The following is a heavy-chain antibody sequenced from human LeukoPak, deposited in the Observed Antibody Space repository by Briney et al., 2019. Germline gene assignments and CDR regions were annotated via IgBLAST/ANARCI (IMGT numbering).Heavy chain of an antibody. CDR2: INHNSCGT. CDR1: GYTFTGYY. D-gene: IGHD3-10*01. J-gene: IGHJ4*02. Sequence: ASVKVSCKASGYTFTGYYMHWVRQAPGQGLEWMGWINHNSCGTNYAKKFQGRVTMTRDTSISTAYMELSRLKSDDTAVYYCARANSFGSGSLVNWGQGTLVTVSS. V-gene: IGHV1-2*02. CDR3: ARANSFGSGSLVN.